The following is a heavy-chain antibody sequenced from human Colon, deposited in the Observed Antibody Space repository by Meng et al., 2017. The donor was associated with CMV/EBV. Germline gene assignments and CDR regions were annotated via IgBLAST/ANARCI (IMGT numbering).Heavy chain of an antibody. CDR1: GFTFSSYW. CDR3: AREMRLPAAKGRYGMDV. J-gene: IGHJ6*02. CDR2: IKQDGSEK. V-gene: IGHV3-7*01. D-gene: IGHD2-2*01. Sequence: GGSLRLSCAASGFTFSSYWMSWVRQAPGKGLEWVANIKQDGSEKYYVDSVKGRFTISRDNAKNSLYLQMNSLRAEDTAVYYCAREMRLPAAKGRYGMDVWGQGTTVTVSS.